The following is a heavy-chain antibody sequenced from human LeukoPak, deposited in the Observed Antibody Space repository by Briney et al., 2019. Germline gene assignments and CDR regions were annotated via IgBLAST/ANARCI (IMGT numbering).Heavy chain of an antibody. CDR3: ARDLDYYDSSGYRRGWFDP. V-gene: IGHV1-69*06. CDR2: IIPIFGTA. CDR1: GGTFSSYA. J-gene: IGHJ5*02. D-gene: IGHD3-22*01. Sequence: PVKVSCKASGGTFSSYAISWVRQAPGQGLEWMGGIIPIFGTANYAQKFQGRVTITADKSTSTAYMELSSLRSEDTAVYYCARDLDYYDSSGYRRGWFDPWGQGTLVTVSS.